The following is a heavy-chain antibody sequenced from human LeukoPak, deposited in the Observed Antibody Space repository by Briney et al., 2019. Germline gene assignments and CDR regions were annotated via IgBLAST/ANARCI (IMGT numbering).Heavy chain of an antibody. D-gene: IGHD3-10*01. CDR1: GVIFSSYW. V-gene: IGHV3-7*01. CDR2: IKSDGSEE. CDR3: ARGDLWLGH. J-gene: IGHJ4*02. Sequence: GGSLRLSCATSGVIFSSYWMCWVRQAPGKGLEWGANIKSDGSEEYYGDSVKGRFTISRDNAKNSLYLQMNSLRVEDTAVYYCARGDLWLGHWGQGSLVTVSS.